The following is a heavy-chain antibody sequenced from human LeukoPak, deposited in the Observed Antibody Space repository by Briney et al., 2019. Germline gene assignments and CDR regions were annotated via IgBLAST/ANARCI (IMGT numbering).Heavy chain of an antibody. CDR1: GGSISSYY. J-gene: IGHJ5*02. Sequence: SETLSLTCTVSGGSISSYYWSWIRQPPGKGLEWIGYIYYSGSTNYSPSLKSRVTISVDTSKNQFSLKLSSVTAADTAVYYCARLGQQWLVGWFDPWGQGTLVTVSP. CDR2: IYYSGST. V-gene: IGHV4-59*12. CDR3: ARLGQQWLVGWFDP. D-gene: IGHD6-19*01.